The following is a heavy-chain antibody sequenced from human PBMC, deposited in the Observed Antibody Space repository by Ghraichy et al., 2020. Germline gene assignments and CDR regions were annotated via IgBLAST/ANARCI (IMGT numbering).Heavy chain of an antibody. Sequence: GGSLRLSCAASGFTFSNAWMSWVRQAPGKGLEWVGRIKSKTDGGTTDYAAPVKGRFTISRDDSKNTLYLQMNSLKTEDTAVYYCTTDRSSTSCQGAGCAFDIWGQGTMVTVSS. CDR1: GFTFSNAW. D-gene: IGHD2-2*01. J-gene: IGHJ3*02. CDR2: IKSKTDGGTT. CDR3: TTDRSSTSCQGAGCAFDI. V-gene: IGHV3-15*01.